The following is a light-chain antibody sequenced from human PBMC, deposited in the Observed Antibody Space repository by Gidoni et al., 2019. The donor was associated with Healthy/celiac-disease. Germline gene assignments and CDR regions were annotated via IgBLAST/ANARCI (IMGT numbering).Light chain of an antibody. CDR3: QRRSNWLT. CDR1: QSVSSY. J-gene: IGKJ4*01. V-gene: IGKV3-11*01. CDR2: DAA. Sequence: IVLTQSPATLSLSPGERATLSCRASQSVSSYFAWYQQKPGQAPRLLIDDAANRATGIPARFSGSGSGTDFTLTISSLEPEDVAVYYCQRRSNWLTFGGGTKVEIK.